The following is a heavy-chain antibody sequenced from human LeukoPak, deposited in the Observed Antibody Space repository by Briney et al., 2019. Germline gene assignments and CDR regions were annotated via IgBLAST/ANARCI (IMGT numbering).Heavy chain of an antibody. J-gene: IGHJ2*01. D-gene: IGHD2-21*02. CDR1: AFTFRSYT. V-gene: IGHV3-21*01. Sequence: GGSLRLSCPASAFTFRSYTMNWVRQAPGKRLEWVSSISSRSTYIYYADSVRGRFTISRDSAKNSLYLQMNSLRAEDTAMYYCVRAPPYCGGDCSDWYFDLWGRGTLVTVSS. CDR3: VRAPPYCGGDCSDWYFDL. CDR2: ISSRSTYI.